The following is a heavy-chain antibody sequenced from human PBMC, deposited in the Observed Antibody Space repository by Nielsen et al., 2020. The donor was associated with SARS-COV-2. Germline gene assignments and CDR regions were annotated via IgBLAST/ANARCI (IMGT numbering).Heavy chain of an antibody. CDR2: IRSGSGII. D-gene: IGHD2-15*01. Sequence: GSLRLSCAASGFTFSDYTMNWVRQAPGKGLEWISYIRSGSGIIRYADSVKGRFTISRDNAKNSLYLQMNSLRAEDTAVYYCARDGVEKFCSGGSCYEDDAFDIWGQGTMVTVSS. CDR1: GFTFSDYT. CDR3: ARDGVEKFCSGGSCYEDDAFDI. V-gene: IGHV3-48*04. J-gene: IGHJ3*02.